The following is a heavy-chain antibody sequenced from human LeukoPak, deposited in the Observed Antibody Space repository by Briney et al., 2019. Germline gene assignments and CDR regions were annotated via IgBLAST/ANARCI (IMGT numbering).Heavy chain of an antibody. CDR1: GYGFSSYW. J-gene: IGHJ4*02. D-gene: IGHD3-22*01. V-gene: IGHV5-51*01. Sequence: GESLKISCKGSGYGFSSYWIGWVRQMPGKGLEWMGIIYPGDSDTRYSPSFQGQVTISADKSISTAYLQWSSLKASDTAMYYCARHARRPYYYDSSGYPDYWGQGTLVTVSS. CDR3: ARHARRPYYYDSSGYPDY. CDR2: IYPGDSDT.